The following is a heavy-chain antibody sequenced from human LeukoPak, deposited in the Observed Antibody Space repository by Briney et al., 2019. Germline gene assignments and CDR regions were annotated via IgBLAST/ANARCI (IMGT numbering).Heavy chain of an antibody. D-gene: IGHD3-10*01. CDR1: GFTFSSYA. CDR2: ISGSGGST. J-gene: IGHJ4*02. Sequence: GGSLRLSCAASGFTFSSYAMSWVRQAPGKGLEWVSAISGSGGSTYYADSVKGRFTISRDNSKNTLYLQMNSLRAEDTAVYYCAKGFSGSGSYKYYFDYWGQGTLVTVFS. CDR3: AKGFSGSGSYKYYFDY. V-gene: IGHV3-23*01.